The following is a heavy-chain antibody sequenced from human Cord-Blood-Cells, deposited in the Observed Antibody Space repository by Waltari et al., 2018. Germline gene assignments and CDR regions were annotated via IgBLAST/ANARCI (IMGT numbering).Heavy chain of an antibody. CDR3: ARDSDGGYDDYWYVDL. V-gene: IGHV1-2*02. CDR1: GYTFTGYY. D-gene: IGHD5-12*01. J-gene: IGHJ2*01. CDR2: IKPNSGGT. Sequence: QVQLVQSGAEVKKPGASVKVSCKASGYTFTGYYMHWVRQAPGQGLEWMGWIKPNSGGTNYAQKFQGRVNMTRDTSISTAYMELSRLRSDDTAVYYCARDSDGGYDDYWYVDLWGRGTLVTVSS.